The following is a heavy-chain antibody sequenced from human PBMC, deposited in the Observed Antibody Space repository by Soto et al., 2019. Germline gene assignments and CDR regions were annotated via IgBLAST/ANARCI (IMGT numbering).Heavy chain of an antibody. CDR2: ISSSSTI. V-gene: IGHV3-48*01. CDR1: GFTFSSYS. J-gene: IGHJ4*02. D-gene: IGHD2-15*01. CDR3: ARDIDG. Sequence: EVQVVESGGGLVQPGGSLRLSCAASGFTFSSYSMNWVRQAPGKGLEWVSYISSSSTIFYADSVEGRFTISRDNAKNSLYLQMNSLRAEDTAVYYCARDIDGGGQGTLVTVSS.